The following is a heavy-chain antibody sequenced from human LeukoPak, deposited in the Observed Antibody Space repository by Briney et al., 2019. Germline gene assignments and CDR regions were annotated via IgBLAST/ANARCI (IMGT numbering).Heavy chain of an antibody. CDR2: ISGSGGST. Sequence: GGTLRLSCAASGFTFSSYGMSWVRQAPGKGLEWVSAISGSGGSTYYADSVKGRFTISRDNSKNTLYLQMNSLRAEDTAVYYCSKWKAIVLVPAARSPIDYWGQGTLVTVSS. D-gene: IGHD2-2*01. V-gene: IGHV3-23*01. J-gene: IGHJ4*02. CDR1: GFTFSSYG. CDR3: SKWKAIVLVPAARSPIDY.